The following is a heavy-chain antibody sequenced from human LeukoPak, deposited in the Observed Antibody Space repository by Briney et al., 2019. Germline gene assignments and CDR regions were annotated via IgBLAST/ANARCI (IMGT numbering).Heavy chain of an antibody. J-gene: IGHJ4*02. Sequence: SETLSLTCTVSGGSISSYYWSWIRQPPGKGLEWIGYIYYSGGTNYNPSLKSRVTISVDTSKNQFSLKLSSVTAADTAVYYCARDVGIAVAGTDYWGQGTLVTVSS. CDR3: ARDVGIAVAGTDY. D-gene: IGHD6-19*01. CDR2: IYYSGGT. V-gene: IGHV4-59*12. CDR1: GGSISSYY.